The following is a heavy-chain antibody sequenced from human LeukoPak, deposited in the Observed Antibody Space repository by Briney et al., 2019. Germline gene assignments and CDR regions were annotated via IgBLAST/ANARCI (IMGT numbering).Heavy chain of an antibody. J-gene: IGHJ3*02. CDR2: MNPNSGNT. CDR3: AITGGRYCSSTSCADAFDI. V-gene: IGHV1-8*02. Sequence: ASVKVSCKASGYTFTGYYMHWVRQAPGQGLEWMGWMNPNSGNTGYAQKFQGRVTMTRNTSISTAYMELSSLRSEDTAVYYCAITGGRYCSSTSCADAFDIWGQGTMVTVSS. D-gene: IGHD2-2*01. CDR1: GYTFTGYY.